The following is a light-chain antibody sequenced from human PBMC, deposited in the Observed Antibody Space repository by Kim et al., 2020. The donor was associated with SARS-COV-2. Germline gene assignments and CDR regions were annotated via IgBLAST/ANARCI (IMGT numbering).Light chain of an antibody. J-gene: IGKJ3*01. CDR2: AAS. V-gene: IGKV1-39*01. CDR1: QRIGTS. Sequence: DIQMTQSPSSLPASVGDRVTLTCRASQRIGTSLNWYQQKPGEAPNLLIYAASSLNNGVPSRFSGCGSGTNFTLTINSLQPEDFAAYYCQQRDIVPFTVGPGTKVDIK. CDR3: QQRDIVPFT.